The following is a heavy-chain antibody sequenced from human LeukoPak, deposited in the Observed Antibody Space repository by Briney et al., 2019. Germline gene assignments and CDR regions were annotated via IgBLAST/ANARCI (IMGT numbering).Heavy chain of an antibody. Sequence: GGSLRLSCAASGFTFSSYWMHWVRQAPGKGLVWVSRINSDGSSTSYADSVKGRFTISRDNGKNTLYLQMNSLRAEDTAVYYCARDQVGRDYDFWSGYRPYYGMDVWGQGTTVTVSS. CDR3: ARDQVGRDYDFWSGYRPYYGMDV. D-gene: IGHD3-3*01. V-gene: IGHV3-74*01. CDR2: INSDGSST. J-gene: IGHJ6*02. CDR1: GFTFSSYW.